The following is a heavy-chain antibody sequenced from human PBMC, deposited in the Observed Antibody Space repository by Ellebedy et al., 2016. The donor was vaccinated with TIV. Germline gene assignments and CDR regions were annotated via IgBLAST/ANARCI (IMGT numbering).Heavy chain of an antibody. D-gene: IGHD4-17*01. CDR2: IGYDGSKK. Sequence: PGGSLRLSCAASGFTFSSYGIHWVRRAPGKGLEWVAAIGYDGSKKSYADSVKGRITISRDNSKNTVDLQMNSRRAEDTAVYYCAKRAQISSHGLDIWGQGTMVTVSS. J-gene: IGHJ3*02. CDR3: AKRAQISSHGLDI. CDR1: GFTFSSYG. V-gene: IGHV3-30*02.